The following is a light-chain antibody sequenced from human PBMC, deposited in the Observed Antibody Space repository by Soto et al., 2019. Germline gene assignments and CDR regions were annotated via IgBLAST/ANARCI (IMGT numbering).Light chain of an antibody. Sequence: EVVLTQSPGTLSLSPGERATLSCRASQSISTNYLAWYQQKPGQDPKLLIYAASSRLTGIPDRFSGSGSGTDFTLTISRLEPEDFALYYCQQYGRTFGQGTRLDIK. CDR3: QQYGRT. CDR1: QSISTNY. V-gene: IGKV3-20*01. J-gene: IGKJ5*01. CDR2: AAS.